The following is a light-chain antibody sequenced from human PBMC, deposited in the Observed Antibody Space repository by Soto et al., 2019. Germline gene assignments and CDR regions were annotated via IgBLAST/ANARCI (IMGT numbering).Light chain of an antibody. J-gene: IGLJ1*01. CDR2: EVS. CDR1: SSDVGSYNL. CDR3: CSYAGSSSYV. V-gene: IGLV2-23*02. Sequence: LTQPASVSGSPGQSITISCTGTSSDVGSYNLVSWYQQHPGKAPKLMIYEVSKRPSGVSNRFSGSKSGNTASLTISGLQAEDEADYYCCSYAGSSSYVFGTGTKVTV.